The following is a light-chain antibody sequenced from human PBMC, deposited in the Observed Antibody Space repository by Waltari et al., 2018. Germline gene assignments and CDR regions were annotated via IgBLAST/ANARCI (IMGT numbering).Light chain of an antibody. CDR2: GNN. CDR3: QSYDYSLSEV. J-gene: IGLJ1*01. CDR1: SPNIRGGYD. V-gene: IGLV1-40*01. Sequence: QSVLTQPPSVSGAPGQRVTLSCSGGSPNIRGGYDVHWYQQLPGRAPKLLIYGNNNRPSGVPDRFSGSKSGTSASLAITGLQAEDEADYYCQSYDYSLSEVFGTGTKLTVL.